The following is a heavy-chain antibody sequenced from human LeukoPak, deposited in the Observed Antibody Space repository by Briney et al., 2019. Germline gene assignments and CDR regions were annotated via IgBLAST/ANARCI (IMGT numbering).Heavy chain of an antibody. J-gene: IGHJ4*01. CDR3: ARVGHSDSSGGYASHN. D-gene: IGHD3-22*01. CDR1: GGTFSSYA. CDR2: IIPILGIA. V-gene: IGHV1-69*04. Sequence: SVKVSCKASGGTFSSYAISWVRQAPGQGLEWMGRIIPILGIANYAQKFQGRVTITADKSTSTAYMELSSLRSEDTAVYYCARVGHSDSSGGYASHNWGHRTLVTVSS.